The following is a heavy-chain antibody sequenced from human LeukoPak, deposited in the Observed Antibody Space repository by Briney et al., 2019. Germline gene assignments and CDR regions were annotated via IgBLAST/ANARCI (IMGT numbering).Heavy chain of an antibody. Sequence: GGSLRLSCAASGFTFSSYWMTWVRQAPGKGLEWVSTISGSGGSTYYADSVKGRFTISRDNSKNTVSLQMNSLRAEDTALYYCASDLDWGAFDAWGQGTLVTVSS. V-gene: IGHV3-23*01. CDR2: ISGSGGST. CDR3: ASDLDWGAFDA. CDR1: GFTFSSYW. J-gene: IGHJ5*02. D-gene: IGHD3-9*01.